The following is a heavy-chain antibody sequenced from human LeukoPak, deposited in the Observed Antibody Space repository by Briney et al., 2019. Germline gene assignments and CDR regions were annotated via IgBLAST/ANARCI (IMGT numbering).Heavy chain of an antibody. CDR3: ARRPLPRIAAAQMNYYYYMDV. Sequence: KPSETLSLTCAVYGGSFSGYYWSWIRQPPGKGLEWIGEINHSGSTNYNPSLKSRVTISVDTSKNQFSLKLSSVTAADTAVYYCARRPLPRIAAAQMNYYYYMDVWGKGTTVTVSS. J-gene: IGHJ6*03. V-gene: IGHV4-34*01. CDR2: INHSGST. D-gene: IGHD6-13*01. CDR1: GGSFSGYY.